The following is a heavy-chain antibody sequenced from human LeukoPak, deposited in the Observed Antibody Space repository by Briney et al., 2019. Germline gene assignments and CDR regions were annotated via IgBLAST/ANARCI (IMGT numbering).Heavy chain of an antibody. CDR3: ARDSDYYGSGSHRDAFDI. CDR2: ISGSGGST. J-gene: IGHJ3*02. V-gene: IGHV3-23*01. Sequence: AGGSLRLSCAASGFTFSSYGMSWVRQAPGKGLEWVSAISGSGGSTYYADSVKGRFIISRDNAKNSLYLQMNSLRAEDTAVYYCARDSDYYGSGSHRDAFDIWGQGTMVTVSS. D-gene: IGHD3-10*01. CDR1: GFTFSSYG.